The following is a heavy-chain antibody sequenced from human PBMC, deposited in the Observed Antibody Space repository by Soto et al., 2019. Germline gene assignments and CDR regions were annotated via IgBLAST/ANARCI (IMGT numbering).Heavy chain of an antibody. CDR3: ARDLHRYYDILTGYSYEYYFDY. Sequence: GASVKVSCKASGYTFTSYGISWVRQAPGQGLEWMGWISAYNGNTNYAQKLQGRVTMTTDTSTSTAIMELRSLRSDDTAVYYCARDLHRYYDILTGYSYEYYFDYWGQGTLVTVSS. CDR1: GYTFTSYG. CDR2: ISAYNGNT. J-gene: IGHJ4*02. D-gene: IGHD3-9*01. V-gene: IGHV1-18*01.